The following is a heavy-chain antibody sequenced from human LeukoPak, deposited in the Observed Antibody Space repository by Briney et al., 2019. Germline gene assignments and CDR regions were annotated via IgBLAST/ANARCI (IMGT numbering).Heavy chain of an antibody. CDR1: GFTFSSYA. CDR3: AKGVSSGWLSFDY. V-gene: IGHV3-23*01. D-gene: IGHD6-19*01. CDR2: ISGSGGST. Sequence: GGSLRLSCAASGFTFSSYAMSWVRQAPGKGLEWVSAISGSGGSTYYADSVKGRFTISRDNSKNTLYLQMNRLRAEDTAVYYCAKGVSSGWLSFDYWGQGTLVTVSS. J-gene: IGHJ4*02.